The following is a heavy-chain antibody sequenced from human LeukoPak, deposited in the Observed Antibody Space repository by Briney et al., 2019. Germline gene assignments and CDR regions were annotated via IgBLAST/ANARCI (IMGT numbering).Heavy chain of an antibody. CDR3: ARGVEMATQGSFDY. J-gene: IGHJ4*02. V-gene: IGHV1-69*05. Sequence: WVKVSCLASVGTFSSYAISWVGQAPAQGLEWMGGIIPIFGTANYAQEFQGRVTITTNESTSTAYVELSSLRSEDTAVYYCARGVEMATQGSFDYWGQGTLVTVSS. CDR1: VGTFSSYA. D-gene: IGHD5-24*01. CDR2: IIPIFGTA.